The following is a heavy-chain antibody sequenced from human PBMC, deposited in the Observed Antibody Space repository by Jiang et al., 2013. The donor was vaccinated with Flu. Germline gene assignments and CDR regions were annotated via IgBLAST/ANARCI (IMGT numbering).Heavy chain of an antibody. V-gene: IGHV2-5*01. Sequence: ALEWLALIYWNDDKRYSPSLKSRLTITKDTSKNQVVLTMTNMDPVDTATYYCAHRSTDAFDIWGQGTMVTVSS. CDR3: AHRSTDAFDI. J-gene: IGHJ3*02. CDR2: IYWNDDK.